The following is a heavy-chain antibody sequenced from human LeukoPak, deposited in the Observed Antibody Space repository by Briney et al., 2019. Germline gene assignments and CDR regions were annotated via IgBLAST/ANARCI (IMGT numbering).Heavy chain of an antibody. CDR1: GYTFTDYN. V-gene: IGHV1-2*02. Sequence: ASVKVSCKASGYTFTDYNMYWVRQAPGQGLEWMGWISPNSGGTHYAQKFQGRVTMTRDTSISTVYMELSRLISDDTAVYYCARGPYYALRKIDSYYYYGMDVWGQGTTVTVSS. J-gene: IGHJ6*02. CDR2: ISPNSGGT. CDR3: ARGPYYALRKIDSYYYYGMDV. D-gene: IGHD1-26*01.